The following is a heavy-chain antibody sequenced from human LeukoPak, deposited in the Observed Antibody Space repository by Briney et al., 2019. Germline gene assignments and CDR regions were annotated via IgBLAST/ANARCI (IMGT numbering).Heavy chain of an antibody. CDR2: ITSSSNTI. CDR1: GFTFNSYS. CDR3: AKSNGVDRNGYNSDYFDY. D-gene: IGHD5-24*01. J-gene: IGHJ4*02. Sequence: GGSLRLSCAASGFTFNSYSMNWVRQAPGKGLEWVSYITSSSNTIYYADSVMGRFTISRDNAKNSLYLQMNSLRAEDTAMYYCAKSNGVDRNGYNSDYFDYWGQGTLVTVSS. V-gene: IGHV3-48*01.